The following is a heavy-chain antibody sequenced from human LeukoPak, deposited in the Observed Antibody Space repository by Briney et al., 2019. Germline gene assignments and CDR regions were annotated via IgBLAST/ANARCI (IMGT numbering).Heavy chain of an antibody. J-gene: IGHJ5*02. Sequence: ASVKVSCKTSGYSFGGYYIHWVRQAPGQGLEWMGRINPNSANTNYAQKFQGRVTMTRDTSTNTVFMELSSLRSDDTAVYYCARDGAYSLGLIWLDPWGQGTLVSVSS. CDR3: ARDGAYSLGLIWLDP. D-gene: IGHD5-18*01. V-gene: IGHV1-2*06. CDR2: INPNSANT. CDR1: GYSFGGYY.